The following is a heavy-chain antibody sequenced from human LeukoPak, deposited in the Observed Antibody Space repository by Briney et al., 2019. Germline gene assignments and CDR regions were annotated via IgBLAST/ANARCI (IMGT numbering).Heavy chain of an antibody. CDR1: GFTFTSSA. J-gene: IGHJ1*01. D-gene: IGHD2-21*02. Sequence: GASVTASCKASGFTFTSSAVQWVRQARGQRLEWIGWIVVGSGNTNYAQKFQERVTITRDMSTSTAYMELSSLRSEDTAVYYCAAGDCGGDCYSNFQHWGQGTLVTVSS. CDR2: IVVGSGNT. CDR3: AAGDCGGDCYSNFQH. V-gene: IGHV1-58*01.